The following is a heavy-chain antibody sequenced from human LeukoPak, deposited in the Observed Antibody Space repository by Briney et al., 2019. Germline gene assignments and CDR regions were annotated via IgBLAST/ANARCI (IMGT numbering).Heavy chain of an antibody. V-gene: IGHV1-8*03. J-gene: IGHJ4*02. Sequence: ASVKVSCKASGYTFTSYDINWVRQATGQGLEWMGWMNPNSGNTGYAQKFQGRVTITRNTSISIAYMELSSLRSEDTAVYYCARGYHGYDFWSGYYSGRVLRFDYWGQGTLVTVSS. CDR2: MNPNSGNT. D-gene: IGHD3-3*01. CDR3: ARGYHGYDFWSGYYSGRVLRFDY. CDR1: GYTFTSYD.